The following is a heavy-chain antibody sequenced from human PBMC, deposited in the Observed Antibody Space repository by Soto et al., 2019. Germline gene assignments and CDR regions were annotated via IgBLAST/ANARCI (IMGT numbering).Heavy chain of an antibody. CDR1: CMSFTGYY. CDR3: ARGGRDWSRYSSSWYKYNWFDP. CDR2: INHSGST. Sequence: SDTLSLTCAVHCMSFTGYYWSWIRQPPGKGLEWIGEINHSGSTNYNPSLKSRVTISVDTSKNQFSLKLSSVTAADTAVYYCARGGRDWSRYSSSWYKYNWFDPWGQGTLVTVS. V-gene: IGHV4-34*01. D-gene: IGHD6-13*01. J-gene: IGHJ5*02.